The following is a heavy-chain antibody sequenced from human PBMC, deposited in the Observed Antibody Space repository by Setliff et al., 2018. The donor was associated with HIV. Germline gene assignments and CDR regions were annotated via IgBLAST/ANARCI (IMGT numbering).Heavy chain of an antibody. V-gene: IGHV4-59*01. CDR3: ARASREHYSGGSCYSVPFDP. CDR2: IYYSGST. D-gene: IGHD2-15*01. Sequence: PSETLSLTCTVSGGSISSYYWSWIRQPPGKGLEWLGYIYYSGSTNYNPSLKSRVTISVDTSKNQFSLKLSSVTAADTAVYYCARASREHYSGGSCYSVPFDPWGQGTLVTVSS. J-gene: IGHJ5*02. CDR1: GGSISSYY.